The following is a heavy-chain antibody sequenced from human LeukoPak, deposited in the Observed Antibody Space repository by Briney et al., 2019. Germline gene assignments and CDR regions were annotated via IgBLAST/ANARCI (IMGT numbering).Heavy chain of an antibody. D-gene: IGHD1-26*01. CDR3: ARDRSVGATTKDLGSDAFDI. V-gene: IGHV3-48*01. J-gene: IGHJ3*02. CDR1: GFTFSSYS. Sequence: PGGSLRLSCAASGFTFSSYSMNWVRQAPGKGLEWVSYISSRSATIYYADSVKGRFTISRDNAKNSLYLQMNSLRAEDTAVYYCARDRSVGATTKDLGSDAFDIWGQGTMVTVSS. CDR2: ISSRSATI.